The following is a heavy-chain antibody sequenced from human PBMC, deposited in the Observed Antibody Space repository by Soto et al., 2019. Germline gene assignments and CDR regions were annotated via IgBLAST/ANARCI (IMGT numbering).Heavy chain of an antibody. CDR2: ISSRGGNE. V-gene: IGHV3-30*14. D-gene: IGHD6-13*01. CDR3: ARDALAEAGEFRFDP. J-gene: IGHJ5*02. CDR1: GFTFNSYS. Sequence: QVKLVESGGGVVQPGRSLRLSCAASGFTFNSYSMHWVRQAPGKGLEWVAVISSRGGNEYYADSVKGQFTISRDNSKNPLYLQLNSLGTEDTAVYYCARDALAEAGEFRFDPCGQGTLVTVSS.